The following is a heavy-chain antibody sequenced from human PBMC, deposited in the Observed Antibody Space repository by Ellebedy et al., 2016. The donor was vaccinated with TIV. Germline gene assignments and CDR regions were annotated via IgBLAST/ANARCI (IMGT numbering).Heavy chain of an antibody. CDR2: IYDSGTT. CDR1: SASIRGSY. CDR3: ARLAKLDSGYAFDY. Sequence: MPSETLSLTCTVSSASIRGSYWCWIRQSPGMRMEWLAYIYDSGTTNFNPSLSNRLTISRDTSRNQVSLRLNSWTAADTAVYYCARLAKLDSGYAFDYWGQGTLVTVSS. J-gene: IGHJ4*02. D-gene: IGHD2-8*01. V-gene: IGHV4-59*08.